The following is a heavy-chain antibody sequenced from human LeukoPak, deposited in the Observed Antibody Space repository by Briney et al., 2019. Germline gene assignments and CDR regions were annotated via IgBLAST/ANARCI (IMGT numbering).Heavy chain of an antibody. CDR3: ARPPYDSSGYYLRDY. J-gene: IGHJ4*02. D-gene: IGHD3-22*01. V-gene: IGHV5-51*01. CDR1: GSIFTSYW. CDR2: IYPGDSDT. Sequence: GASLQISCKCSGSIFTSYWIGWGRPLPGKGLEWMGIIYPGDSDTRYSPSFQGQVTISADKSISNAYLQWSSLKDSDTAMYYCARPPYDSSGYYLRDYWGQGTLVTVSS.